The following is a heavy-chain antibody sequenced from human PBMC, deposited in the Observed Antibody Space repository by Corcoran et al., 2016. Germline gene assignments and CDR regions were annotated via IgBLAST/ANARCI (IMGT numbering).Heavy chain of an antibody. J-gene: IGHJ5*02. D-gene: IGHD6-19*01. CDR2: IFSTSEK. V-gene: IGHV2-26*01. Sequence: QVTFHSSFPFLFPPTETLPLPCTFSGFSLSNSRMGVSWIRQPPGKALEWLAHIFSTSEKSYSTSLKSRLTISKDTSKSQVVLTMTNMDPVDTATYYCARMGASIAVAGANWFDPWGQGTLVTVSS. CDR3: ARMGASIAVAGANWFDP. CDR1: GFSLSNSRMG.